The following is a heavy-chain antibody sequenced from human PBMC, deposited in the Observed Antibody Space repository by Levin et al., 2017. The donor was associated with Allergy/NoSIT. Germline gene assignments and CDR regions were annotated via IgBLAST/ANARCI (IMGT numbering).Heavy chain of an antibody. D-gene: IGHD6-13*01. CDR1: GYTFTSYG. J-gene: IGHJ4*02. V-gene: IGHV1-18*01. CDR3: AGTNSSSWYYFDY. Sequence: GESLKISCKASGYTFTSYGISWVRQAPGQGLEWMGWISAYNGNTNYAQKLQGRVTMTTDTSTSTAYMELRSLRSDDTAVYYCAGTNSSSWYYFDYWGQGTLVTVSS. CDR2: ISAYNGNT.